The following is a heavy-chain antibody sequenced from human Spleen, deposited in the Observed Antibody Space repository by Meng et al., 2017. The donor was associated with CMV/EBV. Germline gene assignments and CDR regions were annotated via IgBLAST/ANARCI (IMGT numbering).Heavy chain of an antibody. CDR1: GGSFSGYY. Sequence: SETLSLTCAVYGGSFSGYYWSWIRQPPGKGLEWIGYIYYSGSTNYNPSLKSRVTISVDTSKNQFSLKLSSVTAADTAVYYCASHRNGDSWYQLDYWGQGTPVTVSS. J-gene: IGHJ4*02. CDR2: IYYSGST. D-gene: IGHD6-13*01. V-gene: IGHV4-59*01. CDR3: ASHRNGDSWYQLDY.